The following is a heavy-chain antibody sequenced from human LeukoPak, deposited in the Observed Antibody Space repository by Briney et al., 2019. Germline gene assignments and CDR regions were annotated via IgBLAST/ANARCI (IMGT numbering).Heavy chain of an antibody. Sequence: GGSLRLSCAASGFTFDTYSMNWVRQAPGTGLEWVSYIDTTSTTMYYADSVKGRFTISRDNAKNSLYLQMNSLRVEDTAVYYCAREYQLLYYYYYGMDVWGQGTTVTVSS. J-gene: IGHJ6*02. CDR1: GFTFDTYS. V-gene: IGHV3-48*01. D-gene: IGHD2-2*01. CDR2: IDTTSTTM. CDR3: AREYQLLYYYYYGMDV.